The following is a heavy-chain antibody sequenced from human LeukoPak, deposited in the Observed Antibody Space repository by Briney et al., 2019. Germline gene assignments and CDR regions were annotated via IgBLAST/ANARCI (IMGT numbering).Heavy chain of an antibody. J-gene: IGHJ5*02. V-gene: IGHV4-30-4*07. D-gene: IGHD2-2*01. Sequence: SQTLSLTCAVSGGSISRGGYSWSWIRQPPGKGLEWIGYFYYSGSTYYNPSLKSRVTISVDTSNNRFSLKLSSVTAADTAVYYCARVEVPAALKAGYNWFDPWGQGTLVTVSS. CDR3: ARVEVPAALKAGYNWFDP. CDR1: GGSISRGGYS. CDR2: FYYSGST.